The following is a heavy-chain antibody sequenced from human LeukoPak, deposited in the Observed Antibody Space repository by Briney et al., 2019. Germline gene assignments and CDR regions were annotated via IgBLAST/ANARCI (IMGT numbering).Heavy chain of an antibody. CDR1: GGSFSGYY. J-gene: IGHJ5*02. CDR2: INHSGST. V-gene: IGHV4-34*01. D-gene: IGHD6-6*01. CDR3: ARRSIAANNWFDP. Sequence: PSETLSLTCAVYGGSFSGYYWSRIRQPPGRGLEWIGEINHSGSTNYNPSLKSRVTISVDTSKNQFSLKLSSVTAADTAVYYCARRSIAANNWFDPWGQGTLVTVSS.